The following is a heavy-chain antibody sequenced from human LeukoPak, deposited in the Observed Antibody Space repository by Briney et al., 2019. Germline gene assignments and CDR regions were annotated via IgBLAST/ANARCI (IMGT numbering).Heavy chain of an antibody. V-gene: IGHV1-18*04. J-gene: IGHJ6*02. D-gene: IGHD7-27*01. CDR1: GYTFTGYS. Sequence: ASVKVSCKASGYTFTGYSMHWVRQAPGQGLEWMGWISAYNGNTNYAQKLQGRVTMTTDTSTSTAYMELRSLRSDDTAVYYCARAWGPTSYYYYGMDVWGQGTTVTVSS. CDR3: ARAWGPTSYYYYGMDV. CDR2: ISAYNGNT.